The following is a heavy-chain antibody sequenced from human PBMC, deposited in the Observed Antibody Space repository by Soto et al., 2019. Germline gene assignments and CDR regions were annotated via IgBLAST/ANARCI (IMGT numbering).Heavy chain of an antibody. CDR1: GGSISSYY. V-gene: IGHV4-59*01. Sequence: SETMSLTCTVSGGSISSYYWSWIRQPPGKGLEWIGYIYYSGSTNYNPSLKSRVTISVDTSKNQFSLKLSSVTAADTAVYYCARARVYYGSGKVFDYWGQGTLVTVS. CDR3: ARARVYYGSGKVFDY. D-gene: IGHD3-10*01. J-gene: IGHJ4*02. CDR2: IYYSGST.